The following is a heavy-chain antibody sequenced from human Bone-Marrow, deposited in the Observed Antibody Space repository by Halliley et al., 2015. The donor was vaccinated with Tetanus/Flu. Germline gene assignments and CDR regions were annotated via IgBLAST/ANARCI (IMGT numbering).Heavy chain of an antibody. Sequence: YIYYSGGTSYNPSLKSRVTISVGTSKNQFSLKLSSVTAADTAVYYCAREKGDCTNGVCTNWLDPWGQGTLVTFSS. V-gene: IGHV4-30-4*01. CDR3: AREKGDCTNGVCTNWLDP. D-gene: IGHD2-8*01. CDR2: IYYSGGT. J-gene: IGHJ5*02.